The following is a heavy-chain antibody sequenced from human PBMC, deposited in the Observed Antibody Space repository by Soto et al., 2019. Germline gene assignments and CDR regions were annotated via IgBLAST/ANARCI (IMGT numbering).Heavy chain of an antibody. Sequence: ASVKVSCKASGYTFTSYGIHWVRQAPGQRLEWMGWINATNGDTKYSPKFQGRVTITRDTSASTAYMELSSLRSEDTAVYYCVRRHVSATGIDWFDPWGQGTLVTVSS. CDR3: VRRHVSATGIDWFDP. D-gene: IGHD6-13*01. CDR2: INATNGDT. J-gene: IGHJ5*02. V-gene: IGHV1-3*01. CDR1: GYTFTSYG.